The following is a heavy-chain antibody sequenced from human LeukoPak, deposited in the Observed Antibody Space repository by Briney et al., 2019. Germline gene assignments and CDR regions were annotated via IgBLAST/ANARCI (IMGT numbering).Heavy chain of an antibody. V-gene: IGHV4-34*01. D-gene: IGHD2-21*02. J-gene: IGHJ4*02. CDR1: GGSFSGYY. CDR3: ARVPTRCGGDCYYFDY. Sequence: SETLSLTCAVYGGSFSGYYWSWIRQPPGKGLEWIGEINHSGSTNYNPSLKSRVTISVDTSKNQFSLKLSSVTAADTAVYYCARVPTRCGGDCYYFDYWGQGTLVTVSS. CDR2: INHSGST.